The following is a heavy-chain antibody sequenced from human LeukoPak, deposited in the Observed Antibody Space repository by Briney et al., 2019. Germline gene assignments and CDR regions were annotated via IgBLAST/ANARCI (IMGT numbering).Heavy chain of an antibody. Sequence: PGGSLRLSCAASGFTFSSYAMSWVRRAPGKGLEWVSAISGSGSGRYYADSVKGRFTISRDNAKNTLYLQMNSLRAEDTAVYYCAPKNRLGFDPWGQGTLVTVSS. D-gene: IGHD1-14*01. CDR2: ISGSGSGR. CDR1: GFTFSSYA. CDR3: APKNRLGFDP. J-gene: IGHJ5*02. V-gene: IGHV3-23*01.